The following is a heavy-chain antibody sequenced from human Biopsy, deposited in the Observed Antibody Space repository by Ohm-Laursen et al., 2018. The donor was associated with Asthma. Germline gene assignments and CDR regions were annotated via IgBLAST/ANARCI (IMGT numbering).Heavy chain of an antibody. D-gene: IGHD3-22*01. J-gene: IGHJ4*02. CDR2: ISSGGTS. Sequence: GSLRLSCTASGIAVSRDHMFWVRQAPGKGLEWVSVISSGGTSHTADSVRGRFTISRDYSKNTLYLQMHSLRAEDTAVYYCARGDSSNWSHYYFDYWGQGTLVTVSS. CDR1: GIAVSRDH. V-gene: IGHV3-53*01. CDR3: ARGDSSNWSHYYFDY.